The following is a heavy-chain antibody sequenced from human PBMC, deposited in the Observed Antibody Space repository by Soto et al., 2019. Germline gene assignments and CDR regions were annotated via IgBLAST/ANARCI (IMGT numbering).Heavy chain of an antibody. J-gene: IGHJ6*02. Sequence: GESLKISCKGSGYSFTSYWISWVRQMPGKGLEWMGRIDPSDSYTNYSPSFQGHVTISADKSISTVYLQWSSLKASDTAMYYCASAPVGGIAAAGTGYYGMDVWGQGTTVTVSS. CDR3: ASAPVGGIAAAGTGYYGMDV. CDR2: IDPSDSYT. V-gene: IGHV5-10-1*01. CDR1: GYSFTSYW. D-gene: IGHD6-13*01.